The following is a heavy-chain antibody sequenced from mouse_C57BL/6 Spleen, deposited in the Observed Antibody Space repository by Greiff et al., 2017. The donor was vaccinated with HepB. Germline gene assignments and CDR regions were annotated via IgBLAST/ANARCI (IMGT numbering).Heavy chain of an antibody. J-gene: IGHJ4*01. V-gene: IGHV7-3*01. CDR1: GFTFTDYY. Sequence: EVQVVESGGGLVQPGGSLSLSCAASGFTFTDYYMSWVRQPPGKALEWLGFIRNKANGYTTEYSASVKGRFTISRDNSQSILYLQMNALRAEDSATYYCARYIGYGSSLYYYAMDYWGQGTSVTVSS. CDR3: ARYIGYGSSLYYYAMDY. D-gene: IGHD1-1*01. CDR2: IRNKANGYTT.